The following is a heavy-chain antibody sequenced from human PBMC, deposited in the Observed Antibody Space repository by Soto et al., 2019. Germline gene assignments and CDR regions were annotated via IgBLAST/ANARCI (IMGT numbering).Heavy chain of an antibody. D-gene: IGHD3-10*01. CDR2: ISGSGGST. CDR1: GFTFSSYA. V-gene: IGHV3-23*01. Sequence: GGSLRLSCAASGFTFSSYAMSWVRQAPGKGLEWVSAISGSGGSTYYADSVKGRFTISRDNSKNTLYLQMNSLRAEDTAVYYCAKFGSGSPDNIQYYYMDVWGKGTTVTVSS. J-gene: IGHJ6*03. CDR3: AKFGSGSPDNIQYYYMDV.